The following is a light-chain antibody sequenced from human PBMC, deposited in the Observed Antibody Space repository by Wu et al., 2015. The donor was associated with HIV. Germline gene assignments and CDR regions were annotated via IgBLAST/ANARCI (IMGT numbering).Light chain of an antibody. J-gene: IGKJ2*01. CDR1: QGISSY. V-gene: IGKV1-39*01. Sequence: IQLTQSPSSLSASVGDRVTITCRASQGISSYLAWYQQKPGKDPKLLIYAASKLQSGVPSRFNGSGSGTDFALTISSLQTEDFATYYCQQSYSTPYTFGQGTKLEI. CDR2: AAS. CDR3: QQSYSTPYT.